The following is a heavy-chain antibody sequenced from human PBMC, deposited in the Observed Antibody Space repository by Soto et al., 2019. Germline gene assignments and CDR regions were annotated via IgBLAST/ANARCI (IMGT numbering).Heavy chain of an antibody. V-gene: IGHV1-24*01. CDR2: FDPEDGET. CDR1: GYTLTELS. CDR3: ARGMDIVATIRAGYYYYGMDV. D-gene: IGHD5-12*01. J-gene: IGHJ6*02. Sequence: ASVKVSCKVSGYTLTELSMHWGRQAPGKGLEWMGGFDPEDGETTYAQKFQGRVTITADKSTSTAYMELSSLRSEDTAVYYCARGMDIVATIRAGYYYYGMDVWGQGTTVTVSS.